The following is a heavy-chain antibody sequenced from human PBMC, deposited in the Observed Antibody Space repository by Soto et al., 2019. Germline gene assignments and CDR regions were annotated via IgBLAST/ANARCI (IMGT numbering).Heavy chain of an antibody. D-gene: IGHD3-22*01. CDR2: ISSNGGST. V-gene: IGHV3-64D*06. J-gene: IGHJ4*02. CDR3: VKVLKAPYYYDSSGYSSNFY. CDR1: GFTFSSYA. Sequence: GGSLRLSCSASGFTFSSYAMHWVRQAPGKGLEYVSAISSNGGSTYYADSVKGRFTISRDNSKNTLYLQMSSLRAEDTAVYYCVKVLKAPYYYDSSGYSSNFYWGQGTLVTSPQ.